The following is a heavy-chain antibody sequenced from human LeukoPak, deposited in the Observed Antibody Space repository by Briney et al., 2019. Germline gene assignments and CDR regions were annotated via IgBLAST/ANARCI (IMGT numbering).Heavy chain of an antibody. CDR2: ISTSSSVI. V-gene: IGHV3-48*02. D-gene: IGHD5-12*01. CDR1: GFTFSSYG. Sequence: GGSLRLSCAASGFTFSSYGMNWVRQAPGKGLEWVSYISTSSSVIYYADSVKGRFTISRDTAKSSLYLQMTSLRDDDTAVYYCARGGYIDYWGQGTLVTVSS. CDR3: ARGGYIDY. J-gene: IGHJ4*02.